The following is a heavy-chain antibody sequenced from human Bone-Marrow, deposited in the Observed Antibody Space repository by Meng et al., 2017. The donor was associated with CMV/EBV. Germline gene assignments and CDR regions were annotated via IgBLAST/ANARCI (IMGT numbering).Heavy chain of an antibody. D-gene: IGHD5-18*01. J-gene: IGHJ4*02. CDR1: GCSISSYY. V-gene: IGHV4-59*01. Sequence: SETLSLTCTVSGCSISSYYRSWIRQPPGKGLEWIGYINYSGSTNYNPSIKSRVTISADTSKNQFSLKLSGVTAADTAVYYCARGAWIQGWGYLDYWGQGTLVTVSS. CDR3: ARGAWIQGWGYLDY. CDR2: INYSGST.